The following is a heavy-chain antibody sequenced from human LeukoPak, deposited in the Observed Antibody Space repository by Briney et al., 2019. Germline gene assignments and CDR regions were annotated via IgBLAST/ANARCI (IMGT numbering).Heavy chain of an antibody. CDR3: ARDVWTGVAVSDY. V-gene: IGHV3-7*01. J-gene: IGHJ4*02. CDR1: GFTFSSYW. D-gene: IGHD6-19*01. CDR2: IKEDGSIK. Sequence: GGSLRLSCVASGFTFSSYWMTWVRQAPGKGLEWLANIKEDGSIKYYLDSVRGRFTISRDNAKTSVYLQLNSLRADDTAVYYCARDVWTGVAVSDYWGQGTLVTVSS.